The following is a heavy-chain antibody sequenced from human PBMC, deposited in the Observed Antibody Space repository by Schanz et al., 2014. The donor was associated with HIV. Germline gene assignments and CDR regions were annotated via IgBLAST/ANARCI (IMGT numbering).Heavy chain of an antibody. Sequence: QVQMVESGGGVVQPGRSLRLSCAASGFTLSNSAMHWVRQAPGKGLEWVAIISFDGSNKYYADSVKGRFTISRDNSKNTLYLQMNSLRVEDTAVYYCAKDGSWEAFDAFDIWGQGTMVTVSS. J-gene: IGHJ3*02. D-gene: IGHD1-26*01. CDR2: ISFDGSNK. V-gene: IGHV3-30-3*01. CDR3: AKDGSWEAFDAFDI. CDR1: GFTLSNSA.